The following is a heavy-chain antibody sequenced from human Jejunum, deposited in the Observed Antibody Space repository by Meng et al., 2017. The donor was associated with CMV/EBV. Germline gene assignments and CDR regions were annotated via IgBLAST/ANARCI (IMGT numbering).Heavy chain of an antibody. V-gene: IGHV4-30-4*08. CDR2: IYYSGNT. CDR1: GCSISNGDYY. J-gene: IGHJ4*02. D-gene: IGHD3-16*01. CDR3: ATRLSASAQIDN. Sequence: TVSGCSISNGDYYWPWIRQSPGKGLEWIGYIYYSGNTFYNPSLQSRVSISVDTSKNQFSLNLGSVTAADTALYYCATRLSASAQIDNWGQGTLVTVSS.